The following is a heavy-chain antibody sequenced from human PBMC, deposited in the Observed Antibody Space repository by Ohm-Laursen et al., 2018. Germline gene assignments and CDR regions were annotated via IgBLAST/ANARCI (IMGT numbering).Heavy chain of an antibody. CDR1: GFTFSNAC. V-gene: IGHV3-15*04. J-gene: IGHJ6*02. D-gene: IGHD3-3*01. CDR2: IATKPDGGTA. CDR3: SATPALEWLNKRNYYYGLDV. Sequence: SLRLSCSASGFTFSNACMSWVRQAPGKGLEWVGRIATKPDGGTADYAAPVKGRFTISRDDSKNTLYLQMNSLKTEDTAVYYCSATPALEWLNKRNYYYGLDVWGQGTTVTVSS.